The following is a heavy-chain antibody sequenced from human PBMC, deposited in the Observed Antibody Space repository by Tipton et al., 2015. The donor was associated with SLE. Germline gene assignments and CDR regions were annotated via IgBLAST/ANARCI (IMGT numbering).Heavy chain of an antibody. Sequence: TLSLTCTVSGDSFSRSNYYWAWIRQPPGKGLEWIGYIYTSGSTHSNPSLTSRIIISVDMSKNQFSLKLTSVTAADTAVYYCARDGHGSGSYDYWGQGTLVTVSS. CDR3: ARDGHGSGSYDY. V-gene: IGHV4-31*03. CDR2: IYTSGST. CDR1: GDSFSRSNYY. J-gene: IGHJ4*02. D-gene: IGHD3-10*01.